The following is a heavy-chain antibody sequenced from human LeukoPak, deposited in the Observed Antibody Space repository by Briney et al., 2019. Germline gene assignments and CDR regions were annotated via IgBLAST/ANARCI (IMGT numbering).Heavy chain of an antibody. Sequence: ASVKVSCKASGYTFTGYYMHWVRQAPGQGLEWMGWINPNSGGTNYAQKFQGRVTMTRDTSISTAYMELSRLRSDDTAVYCCARDGYSTVTTEVPFDYWGQGTLVTVSS. CDR3: ARDGYSTVTTEVPFDY. D-gene: IGHD4-17*01. CDR2: INPNSGGT. CDR1: GYTFTGYY. J-gene: IGHJ4*02. V-gene: IGHV1-2*02.